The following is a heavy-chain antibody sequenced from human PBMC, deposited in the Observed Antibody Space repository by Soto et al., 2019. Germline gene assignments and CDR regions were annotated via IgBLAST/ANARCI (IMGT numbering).Heavy chain of an antibody. CDR2: ISSSSSYI. Sequence: GGSLRLSCAASGFTFSSYSMNWVRQAPGKGLEWVSSISSSSSYIYYADSVKGRFTISRDNAKNSLYLQMNSLRAEDTAVYYCARDNPVIAARPFGNYGVDVWGQGTTVTVSS. D-gene: IGHD6-6*01. CDR1: GFTFSSYS. J-gene: IGHJ6*02. V-gene: IGHV3-21*01. CDR3: ARDNPVIAARPFGNYGVDV.